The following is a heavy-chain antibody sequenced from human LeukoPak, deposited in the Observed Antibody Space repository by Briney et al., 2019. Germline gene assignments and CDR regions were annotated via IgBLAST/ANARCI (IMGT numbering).Heavy chain of an antibody. V-gene: IGHV3-33*01. Sequence: GRSLRLSCAASGFTFSSYGMHWVRQAPGKGLEWVAVIWYDGSNKYYADSVKGRFTISRDNSKNTLYLQMNSLRAEDTAVYYCARDSSGYYDRRFWNYFDYWGQGTLVTVSS. CDR1: GFTFSSYG. CDR2: IWYDGSNK. J-gene: IGHJ4*02. D-gene: IGHD3-22*01. CDR3: ARDSSGYYDRRFWNYFDY.